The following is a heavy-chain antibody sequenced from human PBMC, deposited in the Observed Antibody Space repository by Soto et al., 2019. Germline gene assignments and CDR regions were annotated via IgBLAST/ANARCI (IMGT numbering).Heavy chain of an antibody. CDR1: GGSFSGYY. CDR3: ARTYDFWSGYFPDY. D-gene: IGHD3-3*01. Sequence: PSETLSLTCAVYGGSFSGYYWSWIRQPPGKGLEWIGEINHSGSTNYNPSLKSRVTISVDTSKNQFSLKLSSVTAADTAVYYCARTYDFWSGYFPDYWGQGTLVTVS. J-gene: IGHJ4*02. V-gene: IGHV4-34*01. CDR2: INHSGST.